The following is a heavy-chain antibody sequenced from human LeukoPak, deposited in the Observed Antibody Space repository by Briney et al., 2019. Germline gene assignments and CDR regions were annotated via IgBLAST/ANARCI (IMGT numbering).Heavy chain of an antibody. CDR1: GGSISSGSYY. CDR3: ARARAAGTLFDY. Sequence: SETLSLTCTVSGGSISSGSYYWSWIRQPAGKGLEWIGRIYTSGSTNYNPSLKSRVTISVDTSKNQFSLKLSSVTAADTAVYYCARARAAGTLFDYWGQGTLVTVSS. J-gene: IGHJ4*02. V-gene: IGHV4-61*02. CDR2: IYTSGST. D-gene: IGHD6-13*01.